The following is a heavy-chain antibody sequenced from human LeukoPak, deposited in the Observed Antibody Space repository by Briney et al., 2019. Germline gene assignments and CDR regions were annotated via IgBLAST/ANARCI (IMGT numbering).Heavy chain of an antibody. Sequence: GGSLRLSCAASGFTFSSYEMNWVRQAPGKGLEWVSYISSSGSTIYYADSVKGRFTISRDNAKNSLYLQMNSLRAEDTAVYYCAREAFRSSGGRGWFDPWGQGTLVTVSS. J-gene: IGHJ5*02. CDR1: GFTFSSYE. CDR3: AREAFRSSGGRGWFDP. CDR2: ISSSGSTI. V-gene: IGHV3-48*03. D-gene: IGHD6-6*01.